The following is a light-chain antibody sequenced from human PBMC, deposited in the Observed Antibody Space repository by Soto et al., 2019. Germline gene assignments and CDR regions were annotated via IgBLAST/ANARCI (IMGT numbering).Light chain of an antibody. CDR1: SSNVGAYNR. V-gene: IGLV2-11*01. J-gene: IGLJ1*01. CDR2: DVT. Sequence: QSALTQPRSVSGSPGQSVTISCSGTSSNVGAYNRVSWYQQSPGKAPKVIIFDVTKRPSGVPARFSGSKFGNTASLTISGLQAEDEADYHCCSYAGSLTFVFGTGTKLTVL. CDR3: CSYAGSLTFV.